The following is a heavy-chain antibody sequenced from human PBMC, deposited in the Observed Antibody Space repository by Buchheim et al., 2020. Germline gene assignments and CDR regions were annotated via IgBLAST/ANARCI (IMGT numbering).Heavy chain of an antibody. CDR1: GGSFSGCY. J-gene: IGHJ6*02. D-gene: IGHD3-10*01. V-gene: IGHV4-34*01. Sequence: QVQLQQWGAGLLKPSETLSLTCAVYGGSFSGCYWSWIRQPPGKGLEWIGEINHSGSTNYNPSLKSRVTISVDTSKNQFSLKLSSVTAADTAVYYCARWFGEFRGYYGMDVWGQGTT. CDR3: ARWFGEFRGYYGMDV. CDR2: INHSGST.